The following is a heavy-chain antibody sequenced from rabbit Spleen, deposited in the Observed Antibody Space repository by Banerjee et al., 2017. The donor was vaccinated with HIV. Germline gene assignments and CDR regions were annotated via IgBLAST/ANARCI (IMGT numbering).Heavy chain of an antibody. CDR3: ARDVDSGDYNYVGDFAL. Sequence: QSLEESGGDLVKPGASLTLTCTVSGFSLSSYVMSWVRQAPGKGLEWIGHIHSGSGNKWYATWAKGRFTISKTSSTTVTLQMTSLTAADTATYFCARDVDSGDYNYVGDFALWGPGTLVTVS. D-gene: IGHD2-1*01. CDR1: GFSLSSYV. CDR2: IHSGSGNK. J-gene: IGHJ6*01. V-gene: IGHV1S40*01.